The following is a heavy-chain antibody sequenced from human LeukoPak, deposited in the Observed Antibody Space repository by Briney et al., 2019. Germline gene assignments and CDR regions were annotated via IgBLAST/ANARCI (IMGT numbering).Heavy chain of an antibody. CDR2: IIPIFGTA. J-gene: IGHJ4*02. V-gene: IGHV1-69*05. Sequence: SVKVSCQASGGTFSSYAISWVRQAPGQGLEWMGRIIPIFGTAKYAQKFQGRVTITTDESTSTAYMELSSLRSEDTAVYSCARDREQWAFDYWGQGTLVTVSS. CDR1: GGTFSSYA. CDR3: ARDREQWAFDY. D-gene: IGHD6-19*01.